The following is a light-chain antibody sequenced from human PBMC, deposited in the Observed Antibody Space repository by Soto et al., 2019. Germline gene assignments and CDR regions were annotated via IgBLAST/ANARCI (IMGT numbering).Light chain of an antibody. CDR2: AAS. V-gene: IGKV1-39*01. CDR3: QQLSGFPWT. J-gene: IGKJ1*01. CDR1: QSISSY. Sequence: IHMTHSPSSLSASVLYRVTITFLASQSISSYLNWYQQKPGKAPKLLIYAASSLQSGVPSRFSGSGSGTDFTLTISSLQPEDFATYSCQQLSGFPWTFGQGTKVDI.